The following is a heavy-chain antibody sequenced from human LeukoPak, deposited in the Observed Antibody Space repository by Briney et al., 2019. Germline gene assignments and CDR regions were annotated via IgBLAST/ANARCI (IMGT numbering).Heavy chain of an antibody. J-gene: IGHJ4*02. CDR1: GGSISSYY. Sequence: SETLSLTCTVSGGSISSYYWSWIRQPPGKGREWIGYIYYSGSTNYNPSLKSRVTISVDTSKNQFSLKLSSVTAADTAVYYCARAGYSGYDFYFDYWGQGTLVTVSS. D-gene: IGHD5-12*01. V-gene: IGHV4-59*01. CDR2: IYYSGST. CDR3: ARAGYSGYDFYFDY.